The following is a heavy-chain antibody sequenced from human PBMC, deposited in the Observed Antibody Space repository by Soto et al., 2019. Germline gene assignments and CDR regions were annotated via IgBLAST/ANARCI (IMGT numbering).Heavy chain of an antibody. D-gene: IGHD3-3*01. Sequence: WASVKVSCKASGGTFSSYAISWVRQAPGQGLEWMGGIIPIFGTANYAQKFQGRVTITADESTSTAYMELSSLRSEDTAVYYCARDRNDFWSGYYRAYGMDVWGQGTTVTVSS. CDR3: ARDRNDFWSGYYRAYGMDV. V-gene: IGHV1-69*13. J-gene: IGHJ6*02. CDR2: IIPIFGTA. CDR1: GGTFSSYA.